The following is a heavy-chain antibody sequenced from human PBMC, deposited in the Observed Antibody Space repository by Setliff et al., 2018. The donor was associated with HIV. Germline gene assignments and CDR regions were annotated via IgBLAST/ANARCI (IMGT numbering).Heavy chain of an antibody. D-gene: IGHD1-1*01. Sequence: GESLKISCAASGFTVSGSYMSWVRQAPGKGLEWVSTIYSDGSTYHADSVKGRFTLSRVNSKNTLYLQMNSLTPEDTAVYYCAKPRLYNSALENWGQGTLVTVSS. CDR2: IYSDGST. CDR1: GFTVSGSY. CDR3: AKPRLYNSALEN. J-gene: IGHJ4*02. V-gene: IGHV3-66*02.